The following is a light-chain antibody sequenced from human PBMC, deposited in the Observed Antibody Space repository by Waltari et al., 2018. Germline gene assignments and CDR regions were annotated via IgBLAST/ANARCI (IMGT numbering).Light chain of an antibody. Sequence: QSALTQPASVSGSPGQSITISCTGTSSDIGPYNFVPWYQQHPGKAPKLMIYDVSYRPSGVSNRFSGSKSGNTASLTISGLQAEDEADYYCSSYTGSSTLWVFGGGTKLSVL. CDR1: SSDIGPYNF. J-gene: IGLJ3*02. CDR3: SSYTGSSTLWV. V-gene: IGLV2-14*03. CDR2: DVS.